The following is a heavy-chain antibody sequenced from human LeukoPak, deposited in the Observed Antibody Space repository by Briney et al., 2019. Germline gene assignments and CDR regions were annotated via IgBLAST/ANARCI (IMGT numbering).Heavy chain of an antibody. V-gene: IGHV4-34*01. D-gene: IGHD5-12*01. CDR2: INHSGST. J-gene: IGHJ4*02. Sequence: SETLSLTCAVYGGSFSGYYWSWIRQPPGKGLEWIGEINHSGSTNYNPSLKSRVTISVDTSKNQFSLKLSSVTAADTAVYYCARAPRWGCGYSGYNQGTTFDYWGQGTLVTVSS. CDR3: ARAPRWGCGYSGYNQGTTFDY. CDR1: GGSFSGYY.